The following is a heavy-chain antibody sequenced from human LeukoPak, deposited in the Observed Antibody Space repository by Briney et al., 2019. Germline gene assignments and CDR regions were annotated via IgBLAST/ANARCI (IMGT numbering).Heavy chain of an antibody. CDR1: GGSFSGYY. J-gene: IGHJ4*02. CDR3: ARGVPPYSNYNYFDY. CDR2: INHSGST. D-gene: IGHD4-11*01. V-gene: IGHV4-34*01. Sequence: SETLSLTCAVYGGSFSGYYWSWIRQPPGKGLEWIGEINHSGSTNYNPSLKSRVTISVDTSKNQFSLKLSSVTAADTAVYYCARGVPPYSNYNYFDYWGQGTLVTVSS.